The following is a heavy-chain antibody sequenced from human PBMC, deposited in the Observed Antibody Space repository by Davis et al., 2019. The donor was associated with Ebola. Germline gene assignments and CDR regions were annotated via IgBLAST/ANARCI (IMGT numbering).Heavy chain of an antibody. CDR2: ISSSGSTI. CDR1: GFTFSSYE. J-gene: IGHJ4*02. CDR3: TRGGSGSDY. D-gene: IGHD3-10*01. V-gene: IGHV3-48*03. Sequence: GESLKISCAASGFTFSSYEMNWVRQAPGKGLEWVSYISSSGSTIYYADSVKGRFTISRDNSKNTAYLQMNSLKTEDTAVYYCTRGGSGSDYWGQGTLVTVSS.